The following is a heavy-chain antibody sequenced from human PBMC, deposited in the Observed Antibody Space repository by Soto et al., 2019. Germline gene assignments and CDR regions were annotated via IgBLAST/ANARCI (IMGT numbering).Heavy chain of an antibody. CDR3: ARVLRITMMGIWFDP. CDR2: IIPIFGTA. V-gene: IGHV1-69*06. CDR1: GGTFSSYA. J-gene: IGHJ5*02. D-gene: IGHD3-22*01. Sequence: QVQLVQSGAEVKKPGSSVKVSCKASGGTFSSYAISWVRQAPGQGLEWMGGIIPIFGTANYAQKFQGRVTITADKSTSAAYMELSSLRSEDTAVHYCARVLRITMMGIWFDPWGQGTLVTVSS.